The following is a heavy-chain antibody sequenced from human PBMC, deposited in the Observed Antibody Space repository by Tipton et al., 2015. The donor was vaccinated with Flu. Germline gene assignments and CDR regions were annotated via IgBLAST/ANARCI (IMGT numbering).Heavy chain of an antibody. CDR1: GFTFSGYY. CDR2: ITSGGYDM. D-gene: IGHD1/OR15-1a*01. CDR3: ARGGWASDTNNLLDY. J-gene: IGHJ4*02. V-gene: IGHV3-11*01. Sequence: SLRLSCAASGFTFSGYYMSWIRQAPGKGLEWVSYITSGGYDMYYADSVKGRFTVSRDNAKNSLYLQLNSLRPGDTAIYYCARGGWASDTNNLLDYWGQGTLVTVSS.